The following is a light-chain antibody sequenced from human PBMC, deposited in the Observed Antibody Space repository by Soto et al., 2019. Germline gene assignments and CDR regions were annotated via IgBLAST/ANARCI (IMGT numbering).Light chain of an antibody. J-gene: IGLJ1*01. CDR3: CSFAGSYSYV. V-gene: IGLV2-11*01. Sequence: QSVLTQPRSVSGSPGQSVTISCTGTSSDVGRYDYVSWYQQHPGKAPKLIVYDVTERPSGVPDRFSGSKSGNPASLTISGLQAEDEADYSCCSFAGSYSYVFGTGTKVTVL. CDR2: DVT. CDR1: SSDVGRYDY.